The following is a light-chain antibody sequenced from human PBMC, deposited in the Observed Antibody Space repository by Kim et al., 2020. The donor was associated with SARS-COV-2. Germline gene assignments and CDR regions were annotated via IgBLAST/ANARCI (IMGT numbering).Light chain of an antibody. V-gene: IGLV1-47*01. Sequence: GQRVTISCSGSSSNSGSNYVYWYQQLPGTAPKLLIYRNNQRPSGVPDRFSGSKSGTSASLSISGLRSEDEADYYCAAWDDSLSAWVFGGGTQLTVL. CDR2: RNN. CDR3: AAWDDSLSAWV. CDR1: SSNSGSNY. J-gene: IGLJ3*02.